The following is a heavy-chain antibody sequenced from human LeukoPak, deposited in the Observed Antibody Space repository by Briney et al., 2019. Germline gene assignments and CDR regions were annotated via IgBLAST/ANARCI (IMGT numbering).Heavy chain of an antibody. V-gene: IGHV2-70*01. CDR3: ARGSSHGFDY. J-gene: IGHJ4*02. CDR1: GFSLTTSGMC. CDR2: IDWDDDK. Sequence: ESGPTLVNPTQTLTLTCTFSGFSLTTSGMCVSWIRQPPGKALEWLALIDWDDDKSYSTSLKTRPTISKDTSKNQVVLTMTNMDPVDTATYYCARGSSHGFDYWGQGTLVTVSS.